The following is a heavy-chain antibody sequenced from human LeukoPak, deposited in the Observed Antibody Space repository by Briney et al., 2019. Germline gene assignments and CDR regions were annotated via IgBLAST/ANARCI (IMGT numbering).Heavy chain of an antibody. CDR1: GFTLSRYG. CDR3: ARDYYSRFDY. V-gene: IGHV3-74*01. D-gene: IGHD3-22*01. CDR2: INSEGSST. Sequence: GGSLRLSCAASGFTLSRYGVNWVRQAPGKGLVWVSRINSEGSSTTYADSVKGRFTISRDNAKNTLILQMNSLRAEDTAVYYCARDYYSRFDYWGQGTLVTVSS. J-gene: IGHJ4*02.